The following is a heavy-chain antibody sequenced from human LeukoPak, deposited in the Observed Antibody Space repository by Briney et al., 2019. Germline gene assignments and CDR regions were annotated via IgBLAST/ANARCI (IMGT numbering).Heavy chain of an antibody. J-gene: IGHJ4*02. CDR2: IYYSGST. V-gene: IGHV4-39*07. CDR3: ARAPNKTYSGYHFDY. D-gene: IGHD3-22*01. Sequence: PSETLSLTCTVSGGSISSSSYYWGWIRQPPGKGLEWIGSIYYSGSTYYNPSLKSRVTISVDTSKNQFSLKLSSVTAADTAVYYCARAPNKTYSGYHFDYWGQGTLVTVSS. CDR1: GGSISSSSYY.